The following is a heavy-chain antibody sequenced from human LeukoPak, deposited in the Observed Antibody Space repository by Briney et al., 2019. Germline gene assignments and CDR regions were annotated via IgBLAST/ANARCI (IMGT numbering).Heavy chain of an antibody. CDR3: ARVLVPNPPDY. J-gene: IGHJ4*02. D-gene: IGHD2-2*01. Sequence: ASVKVSCKASGYTFTGYYMHWVRQAPGQGLEWMGWINPNSGGTNYVQKFQGRVTMTTDTTTSTAYMELRSLRSDDTAVYYCARVLVPNPPDYWGQGTLVTVSS. CDR2: INPNSGGT. CDR1: GYTFTGYY. V-gene: IGHV1-2*02.